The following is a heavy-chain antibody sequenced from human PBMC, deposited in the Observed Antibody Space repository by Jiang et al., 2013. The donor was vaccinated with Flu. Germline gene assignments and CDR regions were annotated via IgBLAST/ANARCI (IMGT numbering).Heavy chain of an antibody. V-gene: IGHV4-59*01. CDR2: IYNSGTT. J-gene: IGHJ5*01. CDR3: ARAPPVWLGEVSPGWFDS. CDR1: SYS. D-gene: IGHD3-10*01. Sequence: SYSLAGSGSPRKGLEWIGYIYNSGTTNYNPSVKSRVTISVDASKKQFSLNLTSVTAADTAVYYCARAPPVWLGEVSPGWFDSWGQGALITVSS.